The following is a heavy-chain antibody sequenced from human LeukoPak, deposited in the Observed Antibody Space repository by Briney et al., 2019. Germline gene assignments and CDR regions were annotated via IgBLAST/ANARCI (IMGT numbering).Heavy chain of an antibody. Sequence: PSETLSLTCTVSGGSITTYYWNWIRQAPGKGLEWIGYLHYTGNTKYNPPLKSRLTISMDTSKNQFSLKLTSVTAADTAVYYCTRGLVFTGYDFQKLPDYWGQGSLVTVSS. CDR3: TRGLVFTGYDFQKLPDY. CDR2: LHYTGNT. D-gene: IGHD5-12*01. CDR1: GGSITTYY. J-gene: IGHJ4*02. V-gene: IGHV4-59*01.